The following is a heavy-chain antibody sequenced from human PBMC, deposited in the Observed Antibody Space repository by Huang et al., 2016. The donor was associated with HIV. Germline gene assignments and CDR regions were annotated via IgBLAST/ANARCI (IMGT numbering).Heavy chain of an antibody. V-gene: IGHV3-11*04. Sequence: QVQLVESGGDLVKPGGSLRLSCAASGYTFSDYYMSWTRQVPGKGLAWVAYITASGRTIKYADSVRGRVTISRDNSNNSLYLQMSSLRADDTAVYYCARGDHFYNSGTYFNPDFWGQGTLVSVS. CDR1: GYTFSDYY. CDR2: ITASGRTI. D-gene: IGHD3-10*01. CDR3: ARGDHFYNSGTYFNPDF. J-gene: IGHJ4*02.